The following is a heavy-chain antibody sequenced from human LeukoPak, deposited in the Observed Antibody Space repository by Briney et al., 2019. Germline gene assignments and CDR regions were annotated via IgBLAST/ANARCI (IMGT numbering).Heavy chain of an antibody. Sequence: SESLSLTCTVSGGSNSSYYWSWIRQPPGKGLEWIGYIYYSGSTNYNPSLKSRVTISVDTSENQFSLKLSSVTAADTAVHYCARMRGDGYSTAIFDYWGQGTLVTASS. CDR2: IYYSGST. D-gene: IGHD5-24*01. J-gene: IGHJ4*02. V-gene: IGHV4-59*01. CDR3: ARMRGDGYSTAIFDY. CDR1: GGSNSSYY.